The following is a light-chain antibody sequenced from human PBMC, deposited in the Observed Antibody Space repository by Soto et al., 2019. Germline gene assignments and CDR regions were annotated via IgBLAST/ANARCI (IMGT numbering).Light chain of an antibody. CDR3: MQSLQTPYT. V-gene: IGKV2-28*01. J-gene: IGKJ2*01. CDR1: QSLRHSDGYNY. CDR2: LGS. Sequence: DLVMTQSPLSLPVTPGEPASISCRSSQSLRHSDGYNYLDWYLQKPGQSPQLLIYLGSNRASGVPATFSGSGSGTDFTLKISRVEAEDVGVYYCMQSLQTPYTFGQGTKLEIK.